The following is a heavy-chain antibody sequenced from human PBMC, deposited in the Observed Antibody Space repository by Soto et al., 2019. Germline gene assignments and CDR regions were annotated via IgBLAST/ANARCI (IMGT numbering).Heavy chain of an antibody. D-gene: IGHD3-10*01. J-gene: IGHJ6*02. CDR1: RVAFSKFI. Sequence: ASVKVSCKASRVAFSKFIVTWVRQAPGLGLEWVGGIIPIFGTANYAQKFQGRVTITADESTSTSYLEVNNLRSEDTAVYYCARYNYYGSGSYYGLYGMDVWGQGTTVTVSS. V-gene: IGHV1-69*13. CDR2: IIPIFGTA. CDR3: ARYNYYGSGSYYGLYGMDV.